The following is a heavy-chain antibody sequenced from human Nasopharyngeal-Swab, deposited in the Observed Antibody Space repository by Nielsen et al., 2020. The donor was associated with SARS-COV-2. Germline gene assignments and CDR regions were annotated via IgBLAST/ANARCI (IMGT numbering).Heavy chain of an antibody. CDR2: VRSKTFGGTT. CDR3: TIFPFAYCGGDCYADY. CDR1: GFTFSNAW. V-gene: IGHV3-15*01. J-gene: IGHJ4*02. D-gene: IGHD2-21*02. Sequence: GESLKISCAASGFTFSNAWMNWVRQAPGKGLEWVGRVRSKTFGGTTDYAAAVKGRFTISRDDSKNTLYLQMNSLKTEDTAVYYCTIFPFAYCGGDCYADYWGQGTLVRLL.